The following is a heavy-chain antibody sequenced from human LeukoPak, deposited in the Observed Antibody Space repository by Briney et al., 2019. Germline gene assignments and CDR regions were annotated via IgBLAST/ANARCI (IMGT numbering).Heavy chain of an antibody. V-gene: IGHV4-4*07. CDR3: AVIRGVYDSRFDP. Sequence: SETLSLTCTVSGGSISSYYWSWIRQPAGKGLEWIGRIYTSGSTNYNPSLKSRVTISVDTSKNQFSLKLSSVTAADTAVYYCAVIRGVYDSRFDPWGQGTLVTVSS. CDR1: GGSISSYY. CDR2: IYTSGST. D-gene: IGHD3-22*01. J-gene: IGHJ5*02.